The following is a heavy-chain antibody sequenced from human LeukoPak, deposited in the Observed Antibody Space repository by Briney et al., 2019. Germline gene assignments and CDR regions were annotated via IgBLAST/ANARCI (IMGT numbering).Heavy chain of an antibody. CDR3: ARVAPNRRYCSGGSCLNYFDY. Sequence: ASVKVSCKVSGYTLTELSMHWVRQAPGKGLEWMGGFDPEHGETVYAQKFQGRLTMTEDTSTHTAYMELSSLRSDDTAVYYCARVAPNRRYCSGGSCLNYFDYWGQGTLVTVSS. CDR1: GYTLTELS. V-gene: IGHV1-24*01. J-gene: IGHJ4*02. CDR2: FDPEHGET. D-gene: IGHD2-15*01.